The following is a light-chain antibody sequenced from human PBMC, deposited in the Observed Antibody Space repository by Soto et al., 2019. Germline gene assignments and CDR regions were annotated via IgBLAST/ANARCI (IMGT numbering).Light chain of an antibody. V-gene: IGLV2-14*01. CDR3: VSYTTSASYV. J-gene: IGLJ1*01. CDR1: SSDVGNYIF. Sequence: QSALTQPASVSGSPGQSITISCTGTSSDVGNYIFVSWYRQHPGKVPKLMIYDINNRPSGVSNRFSGSKSGNTASLTISGLQAADEADYYCVSYTTSASYVFGTGTKLTVL. CDR2: DIN.